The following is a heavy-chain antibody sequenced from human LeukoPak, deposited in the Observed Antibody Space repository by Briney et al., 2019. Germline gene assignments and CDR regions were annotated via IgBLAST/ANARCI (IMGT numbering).Heavy chain of an antibody. D-gene: IGHD6-19*01. CDR1: GFTFSSYD. V-gene: IGHV3-13*01. Sequence: GGSLRLSCAASGFTFSSYDMHWVRQATGKGLEWVSAIGTAGDTYYPGSVKGRFTISRDNSKNTLYLQMNSLRAEDTAVYYCAKDGVGVWLVRRPWFDPWGQGTLVTVSS. CDR3: AKDGVGVWLVRRPWFDP. CDR2: IGTAGDT. J-gene: IGHJ5*02.